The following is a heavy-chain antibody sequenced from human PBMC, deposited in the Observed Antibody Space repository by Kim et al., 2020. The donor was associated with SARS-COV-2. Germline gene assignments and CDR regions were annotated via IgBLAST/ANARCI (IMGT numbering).Heavy chain of an antibody. V-gene: IGHV1-46*01. Sequence: ASVKVSCKASGYTFTSYYMHWVRQAPGQGLEWMGIINPSGGSTSYAQKFQGRVTMTRDTSTSTVYMELSSLRSEDTAVYYCARVGGFTVINYYYYYGMDVWGQGTTVTVSS. J-gene: IGHJ6*02. CDR3: ARVGGFTVINYYYYYGMDV. CDR1: GYTFTSYY. CDR2: INPSGGST. D-gene: IGHD4-17*01.